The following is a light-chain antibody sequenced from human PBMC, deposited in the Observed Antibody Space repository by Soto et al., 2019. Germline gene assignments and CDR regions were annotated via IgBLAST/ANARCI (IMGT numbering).Light chain of an antibody. V-gene: IGKV1-39*01. Sequence: DIQLTQSPSSLSSSLGDRATISCRASQSVNSYLAWYQQEPGKAPKLLIYGASSMDSGVPSRFSGSGSGTEFTLTISSLQSEDFAVYYCQQNNSRPPTFGQGTKVDI. CDR3: QQNNSRPPT. CDR1: QSVNSY. CDR2: GAS. J-gene: IGKJ1*01.